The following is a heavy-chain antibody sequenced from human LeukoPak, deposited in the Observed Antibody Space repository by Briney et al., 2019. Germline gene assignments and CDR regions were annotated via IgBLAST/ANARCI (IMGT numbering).Heavy chain of an antibody. J-gene: IGHJ4*02. CDR1: GFRFSSYA. CDR3: AKTPSYADPSDYFDS. V-gene: IGHV3-23*01. D-gene: IGHD4-17*01. Sequence: GGSLRLSCAASGFRFSSYAVSWVRQAPGNGLEWVSTISGSGGSTYYADSVKGRFTISRDNSKTTLFLQMNSLRADDTPLYYCAKTPSYADPSDYFDSWGQGTLVTVSS. CDR2: ISGSGGST.